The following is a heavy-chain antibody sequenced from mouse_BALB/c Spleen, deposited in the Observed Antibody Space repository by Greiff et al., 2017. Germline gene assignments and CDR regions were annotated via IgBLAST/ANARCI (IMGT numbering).Heavy chain of an antibody. Sequence: VQLQQSGAELVKPGASVRLSCKASGFNFNGYSMHWVKQRPEQGLEWIGWIYPENGNTRYNAKFQGKASITADKSSNTAYLQLSSLTSEDAAVYYCARGDSNYVWFAYWGQGTLVTVSA. J-gene: IGHJ3*01. CDR3: ARGDSNYVWFAY. CDR1: GFNFNGYS. V-gene: IGHV14-1*02. D-gene: IGHD2-5*01. CDR2: IYPENGNT.